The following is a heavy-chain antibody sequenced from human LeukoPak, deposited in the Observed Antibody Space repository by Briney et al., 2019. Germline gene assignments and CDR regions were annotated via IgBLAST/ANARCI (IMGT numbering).Heavy chain of an antibody. CDR2: INAGNGNT. Sequence: GASVTVSCKASGYDFTSYAMHWVRQAPGQRLEWMGWINAGNGNTKYSQKFQDRVTVTRDTSTSTAYMELSSLRSEDTAVYYCAKDEKGYYHDTSGYPDAFDIWGQGTMVTVSS. V-gene: IGHV1-3*01. CDR3: AKDEKGYYHDTSGYPDAFDI. CDR1: GYDFTSYA. J-gene: IGHJ3*02. D-gene: IGHD3-22*01.